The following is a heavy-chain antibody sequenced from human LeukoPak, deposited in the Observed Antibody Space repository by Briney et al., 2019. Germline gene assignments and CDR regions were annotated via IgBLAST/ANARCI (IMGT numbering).Heavy chain of an antibody. CDR2: IYYSGST. V-gene: IGHV4-59*12. J-gene: IGHJ5*02. D-gene: IGHD3-10*01. CDR3: ARAPGVTMVRGARRNNWFDP. Sequence: SETLSLTCTVSGGSISSYYWSWIRQPPGKGLEWIGYIYYSGSTNYNPSLKSRVTISVDTSKNQFSLKLSSVTAADTAVYYCARAPGVTMVRGARRNNWFDPWGQGTLVTVSS. CDR1: GGSISSYY.